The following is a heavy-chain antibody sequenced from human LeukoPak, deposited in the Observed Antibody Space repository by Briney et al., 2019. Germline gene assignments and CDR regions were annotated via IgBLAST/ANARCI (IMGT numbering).Heavy chain of an antibody. CDR1: GFSFSSYS. Sequence: GRSLRLSCAASGFSFSSYSMHWVRQAPGKGLEWVAVISYDGSNKYYADSVKGRFTISRDNAKNSLYLQMSSLRAEDTAMYYCAKVRGYPPYYDILTAYFDYWGQGTLVTVSS. CDR2: ISYDGSNK. CDR3: AKVRGYPPYYDILTAYFDY. V-gene: IGHV3-30*04. J-gene: IGHJ4*02. D-gene: IGHD3-9*01.